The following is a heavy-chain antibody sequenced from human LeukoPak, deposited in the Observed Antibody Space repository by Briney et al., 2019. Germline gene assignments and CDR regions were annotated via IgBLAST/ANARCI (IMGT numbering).Heavy chain of an antibody. CDR2: ISGSGYYS. J-gene: IGHJ4*02. Sequence: WIRQPPGKGLEWVSVISGSGYYSYYADSVEGRFTVSRDNSKTTLYLQMNSLRADDTAVYYCAKGGPTGSNYFDFWGQGTLVTVSS. D-gene: IGHD1-26*01. CDR3: AKGGPTGSNYFDF. V-gene: IGHV3-23*01.